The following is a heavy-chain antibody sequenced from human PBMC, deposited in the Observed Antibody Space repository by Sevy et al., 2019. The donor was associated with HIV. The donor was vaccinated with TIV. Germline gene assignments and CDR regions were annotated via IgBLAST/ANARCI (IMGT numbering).Heavy chain of an antibody. V-gene: IGHV4-39*01. CDR1: GGSISSSSYY. D-gene: IGHD6-6*01. Sequence: SETLSLTCTVSGGSISSSSYYWGWIRQPPGKGLEWIGNIYYSGSTFYNPSLKSRVTISVDTSKNQFSLKLSSVTAADTAVYYYARRGSSSPIDYWGQGTLVTVSS. CDR3: ARRGSSSPIDY. J-gene: IGHJ4*02. CDR2: IYYSGST.